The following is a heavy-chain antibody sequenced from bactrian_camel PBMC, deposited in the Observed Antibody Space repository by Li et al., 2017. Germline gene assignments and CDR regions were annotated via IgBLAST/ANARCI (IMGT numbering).Heavy chain of an antibody. Sequence: VQLVESGGGLVQPGGSLRLSCVASGFTFSSYGMSWVRQAPGKGLEWVSAINSGSGRTYYADSVKGRFTFAQDNTENAVSLQMNSLKPEDTATYYCNVGLCGTWPPGQDNYWGQGTQVTVS. CDR1: GFTFSSYG. CDR2: INSGSGRT. J-gene: IGHJ4*01. V-gene: IGHV3S40*01. D-gene: IGHD5*01. CDR3: NVGLCGTWPPGQDNY.